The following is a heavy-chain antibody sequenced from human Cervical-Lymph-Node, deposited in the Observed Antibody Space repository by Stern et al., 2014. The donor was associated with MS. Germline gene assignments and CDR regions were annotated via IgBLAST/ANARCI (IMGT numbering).Heavy chain of an antibody. D-gene: IGHD6-13*01. Sequence: QVQLQQWGAGLLKPSETLSLTCAVYGVSFSGYYWSWIRQPPGKGLEWIGEINHSGSTNYNPSLKSRVTISVDTSKNQFSLKLSSVTAADPAVYYCARGRPFGSWPRFDRWGQGTRVTVPP. CDR1: GVSFSGYY. V-gene: IGHV4-34*01. J-gene: IGHJ4*02. CDR3: ARGRPFGSWPRFDR. CDR2: INHSGST.